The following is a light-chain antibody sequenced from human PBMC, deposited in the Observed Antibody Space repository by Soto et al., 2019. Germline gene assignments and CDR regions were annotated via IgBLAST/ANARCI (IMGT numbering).Light chain of an antibody. Sequence: DLPMTQSPSTLSASVGDRVTITCRASQSIDRWLAWYQQKPGKAPKLLSYDVSNLESGIPSRFSGSGDATKFTLTISSLQPDDFATYYCQQYKSYSLTFGGGTKVEMK. CDR3: QQYKSYSLT. V-gene: IGKV1-5*01. J-gene: IGKJ4*01. CDR2: DVS. CDR1: QSIDRW.